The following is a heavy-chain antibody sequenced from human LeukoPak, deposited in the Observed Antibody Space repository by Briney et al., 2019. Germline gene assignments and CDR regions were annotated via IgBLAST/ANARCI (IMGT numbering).Heavy chain of an antibody. CDR2: ITNSGNSK. D-gene: IGHD3-16*01. Sequence: GGSLRLSCAASEFTFSSYSMNWVRQAPGKGLEWVSYITNSGNSKSYADSVKGRFTISRDNTKNSLYLQMNGLRAEDTAVYYCARGPFGPDYWGQGTLVTVSS. V-gene: IGHV3-48*01. CDR1: EFTFSSYS. CDR3: ARGPFGPDY. J-gene: IGHJ4*02.